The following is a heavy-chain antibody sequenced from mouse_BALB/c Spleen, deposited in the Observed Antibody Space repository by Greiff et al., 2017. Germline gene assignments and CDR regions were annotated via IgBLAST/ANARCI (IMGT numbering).Heavy chain of an antibody. Sequence: VQLQQSGAELMKPGASVKISCKATGYTFSSYWIEWVKQRPGHGLEWIGEILPGSGSTNYNEKFKGKATFTADTSSNTAYMQLSSLTSEDSAVYYCATMIRWMDYWGQGTSVTVSS. V-gene: IGHV1-9*01. J-gene: IGHJ4*01. D-gene: IGHD2-4*01. CDR1: GYTFSSYW. CDR3: ATMIRWMDY. CDR2: ILPGSGST.